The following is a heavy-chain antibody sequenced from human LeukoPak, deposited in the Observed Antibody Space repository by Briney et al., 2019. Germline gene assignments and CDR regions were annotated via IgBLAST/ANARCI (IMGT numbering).Heavy chain of an antibody. Sequence: ASLKVSCKASGYTFTSFNINWVRQATGQGLEWMGWMNPNSGNTGYAQKFQGRVTVTRNISISTAYMELRSLRSDDTAVYYCARDRWSSSSSEGALDIWGQGTMVTVSS. D-gene: IGHD6-6*01. CDR3: ARDRWSSSSSEGALDI. V-gene: IGHV1-8*01. CDR2: MNPNSGNT. CDR1: GYTFTSFN. J-gene: IGHJ3*02.